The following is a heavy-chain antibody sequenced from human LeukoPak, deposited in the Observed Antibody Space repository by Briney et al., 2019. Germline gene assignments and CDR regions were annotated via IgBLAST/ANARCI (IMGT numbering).Heavy chain of an antibody. CDR2: IYYSGST. J-gene: IGHJ4*02. CDR3: ARLRISSGHFDY. D-gene: IGHD3-10*01. Sequence: PSETLSLTCTVSGGSISSYYWSWIRQPPGKGLEWTGYIYYSGSTNYNPSLKSRVTISVDTSKNQFSLKLSSVTAADTAVYYCARLRISSGHFDYWGQGTLVTVSS. CDR1: GGSISSYY. V-gene: IGHV4-59*08.